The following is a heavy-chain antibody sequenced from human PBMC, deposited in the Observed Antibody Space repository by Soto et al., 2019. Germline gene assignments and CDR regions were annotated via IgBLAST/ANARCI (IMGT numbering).Heavy chain of an antibody. CDR3: ARGPEPYYYNAFDI. Sequence: PSETLSLTCTVSGGSISSGDYYWSWIRQPPGKGLEWIGYIYYSGSTYYNPSLKSRVTISVDTSKNQFSLKLSSVTAADTAVYYCARGPEPYYYNAFDIWGQGTMVTVSS. J-gene: IGHJ3*02. D-gene: IGHD3-10*01. CDR2: IYYSGST. V-gene: IGHV4-30-4*01. CDR1: GGSISSGDYY.